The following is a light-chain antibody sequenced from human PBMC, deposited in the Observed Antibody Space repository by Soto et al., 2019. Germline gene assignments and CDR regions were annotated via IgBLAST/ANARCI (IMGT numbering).Light chain of an antibody. Sequence: SQSVSSYYSAWYQQKPGPAPSLLIYGATSRATVIPDRISGRGSRTVFTLIISRLEPEYSAVYFCQQYGNSPRTFGQGTRLEIK. CDR2: GAT. V-gene: IGKV3-20*01. CDR1: QSVSSYY. J-gene: IGKJ5*01. CDR3: QQYGNSPRT.